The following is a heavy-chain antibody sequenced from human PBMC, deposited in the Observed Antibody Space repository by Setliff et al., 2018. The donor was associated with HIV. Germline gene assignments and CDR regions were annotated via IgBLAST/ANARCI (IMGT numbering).Heavy chain of an antibody. CDR3: AKDFFTGGFDP. J-gene: IGHJ5*02. CDR1: GFIFSDYG. D-gene: IGHD1-1*01. Sequence: PGGSLRLSCAASGFIFSDYGIHWVRQAPGKELEWVAVVWYDGSNKNYADTVKGRFTISRNNSKNTLYLQMSSLRAEDTAIYYCAKDFFTGGFDPWGQGTLVTVSS. CDR2: VWYDGSNK. V-gene: IGHV3-33*06.